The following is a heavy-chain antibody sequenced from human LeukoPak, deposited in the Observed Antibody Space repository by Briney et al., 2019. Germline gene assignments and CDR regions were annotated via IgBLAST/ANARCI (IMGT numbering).Heavy chain of an antibody. CDR2: INPNNGGT. J-gene: IGHJ4*02. V-gene: IGHV1-2*02. Sequence: ASVKVSCKASGYTFTDHYMHWVRQAPGQGLEWMGWINPNNGGTKYAQKFQGRVTLTRDTSISTAYMELSRLRSDDTAVYYCAKTGPTGLYGDYWENWGQGTLVTVSS. CDR3: AKTGPTGLYGDYWEN. D-gene: IGHD4-17*01. CDR1: GYTFTDHY.